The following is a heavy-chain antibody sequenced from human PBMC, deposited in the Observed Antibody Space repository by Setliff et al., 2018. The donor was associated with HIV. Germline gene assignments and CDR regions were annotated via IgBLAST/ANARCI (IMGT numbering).Heavy chain of an antibody. CDR1: GFTFSSYS. CDR2: ISST. V-gene: IGHV3-21*01. CDR3: ARDGPGLSKADYYGMDV. Sequence: GGSLRLSCAASGFTFSSYSMNWVRQAPGKGLEWVSSISSTSYADSVKGRFTISRDNAKNTLYLQMNSLRAEDTAVYYCARDGPGLSKADYYGMDVWGQGTKVTVSS. J-gene: IGHJ6*02.